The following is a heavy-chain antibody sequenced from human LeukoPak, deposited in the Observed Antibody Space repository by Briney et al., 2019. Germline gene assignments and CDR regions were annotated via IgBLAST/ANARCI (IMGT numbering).Heavy chain of an antibody. J-gene: IGHJ4*02. D-gene: IGHD5-24*01. V-gene: IGHV3-11*06. CDR2: ISSSSSYI. CDR1: GFTFSDYY. Sequence: PGGSLRLSCTASGFTFSDYYMSWIRQAPGKGLEWVSYISSSSSYIYYADSVKGRFTISRDNAKNSLYLQMNSLRAEDTAVYYCARELGWRDGYNYVGYWGQGTLVTVSS. CDR3: ARELGWRDGYNYVGY.